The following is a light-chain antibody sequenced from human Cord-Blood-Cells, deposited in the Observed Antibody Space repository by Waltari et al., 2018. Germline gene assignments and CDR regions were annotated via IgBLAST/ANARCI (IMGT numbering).Light chain of an antibody. Sequence: QSALTQPASVSGSPGQSITISCTGTSSDVGGYNYVSWYQQHPGKAPKLMIYDVSNRPSGVSNLFSGSKSGNTASLTISGLQAEDEAYYYCSSYTSSSTHVVFGGGTKLTVL. CDR2: DVS. CDR1: SSDVGGYNY. V-gene: IGLV2-14*01. J-gene: IGLJ2*01. CDR3: SSYTSSSTHVV.